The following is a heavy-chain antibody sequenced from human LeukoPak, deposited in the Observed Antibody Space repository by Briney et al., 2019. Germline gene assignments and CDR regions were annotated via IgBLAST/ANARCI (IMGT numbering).Heavy chain of an antibody. CDR3: ARGRYCSADICSGGDAFDI. J-gene: IGHJ3*02. CDR1: GGSISSSSYY. Sequence: PSETLSLTCTVSGGSISSSSYYWSWIRQPAGKGLEWIGRIYTRGSTNYNPSLKSRVTMSVDTSKNQFSLKQSSVTAADTAVYYCARGRYCSADICSGGDAFDIWGQGTMVSVSS. V-gene: IGHV4-61*02. CDR2: IYTRGST. D-gene: IGHD2-15*01.